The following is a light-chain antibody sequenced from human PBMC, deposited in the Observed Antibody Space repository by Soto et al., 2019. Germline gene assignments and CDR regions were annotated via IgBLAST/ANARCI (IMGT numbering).Light chain of an antibody. CDR3: QQCYSTPRT. CDR2: AAS. V-gene: IGKV1-39*01. Sequence: DIPMTQSPSSLSASVGDRVTITCRAGQSISSYLNWYQQKPGKAPKLLIYAASSLQSGIPSRFSGSGSGTDFTLTISSLQPEDFAAYYCQQCYSTPRTFGQGTKVEIK. J-gene: IGKJ1*01. CDR1: QSISSY.